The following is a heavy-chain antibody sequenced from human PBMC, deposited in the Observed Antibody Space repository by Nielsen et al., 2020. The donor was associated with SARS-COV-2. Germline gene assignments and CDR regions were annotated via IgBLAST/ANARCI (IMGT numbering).Heavy chain of an antibody. J-gene: IGHJ6*02. D-gene: IGHD6-13*01. CDR3: ARVDSSSWYYYYYYYGMDV. Sequence: WVRQAPGQGLEWMGRIIPILGIANYAQKFQGRVTITADKSTSTAYMELSSLRSEDTAVYYCARVDSSSWYYYYYYYGMDVWGQGTTVTVSS. CDR2: IIPILGIA. V-gene: IGHV1-69*04.